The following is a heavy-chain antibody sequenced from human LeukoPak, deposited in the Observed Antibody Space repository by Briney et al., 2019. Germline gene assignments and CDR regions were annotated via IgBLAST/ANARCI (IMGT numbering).Heavy chain of an antibody. V-gene: IGHV4-59*12. J-gene: IGHJ4*02. Sequence: SETLSLTCAVYGGSFSGYYWSWIRQPPGKGLEWIGYIYYSGSTNYNPSLKSRVTISVDTSKNQFSLKLSSVTAADTAVYYCASLLSGTARDYFDYWGQGTLVTVSS. D-gene: IGHD2/OR15-2a*01. CDR1: GGSFSGYY. CDR3: ASLLSGTARDYFDY. CDR2: IYYSGST.